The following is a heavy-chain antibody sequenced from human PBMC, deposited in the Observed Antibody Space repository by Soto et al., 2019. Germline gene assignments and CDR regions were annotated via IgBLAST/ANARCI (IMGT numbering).Heavy chain of an antibody. CDR1: GYTFTSYG. J-gene: IGHJ6*02. CDR3: ATPGRAAAGAYYYYGMVV. D-gene: IGHD6-13*01. V-gene: IGHV1-18*01. CDR2: ISAYNGHT. Sequence: QVQLVQSGAEVKKPWASVKVSCKASGYTFTSYGISCVRQAPGQGLELMGWISAYNGHTNYAQKLQGRVTMTTDTSTSTAYMELRSLTSDDTAVYYCATPGRAAAGAYYYYGMVVWRQGTTVTVSS.